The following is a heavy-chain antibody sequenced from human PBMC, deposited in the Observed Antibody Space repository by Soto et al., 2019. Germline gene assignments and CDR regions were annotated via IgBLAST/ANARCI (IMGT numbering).Heavy chain of an antibody. J-gene: IGHJ4*02. CDR3: ARDQIGEARYYFDY. V-gene: IGHV1-69*13. CDR2: IIPIFGTA. CDR1: GGTFSSYA. Sequence: SLKVSCKASGGTFSSYAISWVRQAPGQGLGWMGGIIPIFGTANYAQKFQGRVTITADESTSTAYMELSSLRSEDTAVYYCARDQIGEARYYFDYWGQGSLVTFSS.